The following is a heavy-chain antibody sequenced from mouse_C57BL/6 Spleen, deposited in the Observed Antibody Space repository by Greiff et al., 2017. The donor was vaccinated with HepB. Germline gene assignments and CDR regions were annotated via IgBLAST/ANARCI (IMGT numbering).Heavy chain of an antibody. V-gene: IGHV1-64*01. CDR1: GYTFTSYW. Sequence: VQLQQPGAELVKPGASVKLSCKASGYTFTSYWMHWVKQRPGQGLEWIGMIHPNSGSTNYNEKFKSKATLTVDKSSSTAYMQLSSLTSEDSAVYYCARSTYGSSWYYYAMDDWGQGTSVTVSS. CDR3: ARSTYGSSWYYYAMDD. J-gene: IGHJ4*01. CDR2: IHPNSGST. D-gene: IGHD1-1*01.